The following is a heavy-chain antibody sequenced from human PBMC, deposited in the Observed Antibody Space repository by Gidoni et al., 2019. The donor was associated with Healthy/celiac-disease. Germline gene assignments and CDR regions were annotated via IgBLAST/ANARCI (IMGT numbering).Heavy chain of an antibody. CDR2: IIPIFGTA. V-gene: IGHV1-69*01. J-gene: IGHJ4*02. CDR1: GCTFSSYA. Sequence: QLIQSTAEVKKPGSSVKVSCKDSGCTFSSYAISWVRQAPGQGLVWMGGIIPIFGTANYAQKFQGRVTTTADESTSTAYMRLSNLRSEDTAVYYCAKAYYGDIRSHFDYWGQGTLVTVSS. CDR3: AKAYYGDIRSHFDY. D-gene: IGHD4-17*01.